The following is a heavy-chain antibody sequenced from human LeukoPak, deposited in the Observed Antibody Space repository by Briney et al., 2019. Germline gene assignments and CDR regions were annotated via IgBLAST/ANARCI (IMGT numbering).Heavy chain of an antibody. D-gene: IGHD1-26*01. CDR1: DGSISSYY. V-gene: IGHV4-59*01. CDR3: ARAGGSYLGYFDY. J-gene: IGHJ4*02. Sequence: SETLSLTCTVSDGSISSYYWSWIRQPPGKGLEWIGYIYYSGSTNYNPSLKSRVTISVDTSKNQFSPKLSSVTAADTAVYYCARAGGSYLGYFDYWGQGTLVTVSS. CDR2: IYYSGST.